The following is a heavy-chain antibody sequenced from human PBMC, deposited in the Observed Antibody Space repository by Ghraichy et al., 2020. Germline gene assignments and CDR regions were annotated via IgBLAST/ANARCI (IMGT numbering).Heavy chain of an antibody. J-gene: IGHJ4*02. V-gene: IGHV4-4*09. Sequence: SETLSLTCTVSGGSISSYYWSWIRQPPGKGLEWIGYIYTSGSTNYNPSLKSRVTISVDTSKNQFSLKLSSVTAADTAVYYCAGRATYYYDSSGYYYSNWGQGTLVTVSS. CDR3: AGRATYYYDSSGYYYSN. D-gene: IGHD3-22*01. CDR1: GGSISSYY. CDR2: IYTSGST.